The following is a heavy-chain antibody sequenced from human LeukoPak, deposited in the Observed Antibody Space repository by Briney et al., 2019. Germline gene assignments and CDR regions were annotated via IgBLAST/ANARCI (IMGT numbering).Heavy chain of an antibody. CDR2: IDTSGNT. D-gene: IGHD3-16*01. V-gene: IGHV4-4*07. Sequence: SETLSLTCTVSGGSISSYYWSWIRQPAGKGLEWIGRIDTSGNTNYKPSLKSRVTMSVDTSKKQFSLKLSSVTAADTAVYYCARDSMITFGGTHYMDVWGKGTTVTVSS. J-gene: IGHJ6*03. CDR3: ARDSMITFGGTHYMDV. CDR1: GGSISSYY.